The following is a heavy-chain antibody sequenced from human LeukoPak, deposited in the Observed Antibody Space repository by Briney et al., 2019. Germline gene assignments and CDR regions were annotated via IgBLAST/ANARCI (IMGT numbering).Heavy chain of an antibody. V-gene: IGHV4-61*02. Sequence: PSETLSLTCTVSGGSISSDLYYWSWIRQPAGKGLEWIGRIHSSGTTNYNPSLKSRVTISVERSKNQVSLMLNSVTAADTAVYYCAGGAYGSGSYAKWFDPWGQGTLVIVSS. CDR3: AGGAYGSGSYAKWFDP. CDR2: IHSSGTT. D-gene: IGHD3-10*01. J-gene: IGHJ5*02. CDR1: GGSISSDLYY.